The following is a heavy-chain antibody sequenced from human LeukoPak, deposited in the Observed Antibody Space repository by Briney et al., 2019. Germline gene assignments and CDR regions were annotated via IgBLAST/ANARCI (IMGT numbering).Heavy chain of an antibody. D-gene: IGHD1-26*01. Sequence: GASVKVSCKASGGTFSSYAISWVRQAPGQGLEWMGRIIPILGIANYAQKFQGRVTITADKSTSTAYMELSSLRSEDTAVYYCARVPPTVGATFDYWGQGTLVTVSS. CDR2: IIPILGIA. V-gene: IGHV1-69*04. CDR3: ARVPPTVGATFDY. J-gene: IGHJ4*02. CDR1: GGTFSSYA.